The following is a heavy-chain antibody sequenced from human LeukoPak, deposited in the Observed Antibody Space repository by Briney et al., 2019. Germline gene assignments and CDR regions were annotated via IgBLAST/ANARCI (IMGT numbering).Heavy chain of an antibody. CDR3: ARDGVAGHIVFDY. CDR1: GFTFSGYE. J-gene: IGHJ4*02. D-gene: IGHD2-15*01. CDR2: ISTSGVTI. V-gene: IGHV3-48*03. Sequence: GGSLRLSCAASGFTFSGYEMNWVRQAPGKGLEWVSHISTSGVTIHYSDSVKGRFSSFRDNAKNSLYLQMNSLRVEDTAVCYCARDGVAGHIVFDYWGQGTLVTVSS.